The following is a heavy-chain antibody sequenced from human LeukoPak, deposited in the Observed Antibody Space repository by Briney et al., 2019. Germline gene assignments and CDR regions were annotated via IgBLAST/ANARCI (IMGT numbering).Heavy chain of an antibody. V-gene: IGHV1-2*02. J-gene: IGHJ4*02. CDR1: GYTFTGHH. Sequence: ASVKVSCKASGYTFTGHHIHWVRQAPGQGLEWMGWINPNSGGTNYAQKLQGRVTMTRDTSISTAYMELSRLRSDDTAVYYCARHSSSFFDYWGQGTLVSVSS. D-gene: IGHD6-6*01. CDR2: INPNSGGT. CDR3: ARHSSSFFDY.